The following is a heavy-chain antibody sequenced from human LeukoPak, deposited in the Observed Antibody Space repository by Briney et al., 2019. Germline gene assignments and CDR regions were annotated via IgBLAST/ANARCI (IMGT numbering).Heavy chain of an antibody. CDR1: GGSISSHF. V-gene: IGHV4-59*11. D-gene: IGHD3-10*01. CDR2: MSYSGST. Sequence: SETLSLTCTVSGGSISSHFWTWIRQPPGKGLEWIGYMSYSGSTNYNPSLKSRVTISVDTSKNQFSLRLSSVTAADTAVYYCARVHRGWFGELFSYMDVWGQGTTVVVSS. J-gene: IGHJ6*03. CDR3: ARVHRGWFGELFSYMDV.